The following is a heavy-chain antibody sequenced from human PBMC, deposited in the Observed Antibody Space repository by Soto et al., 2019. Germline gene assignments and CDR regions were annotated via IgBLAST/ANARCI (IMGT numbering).Heavy chain of an antibody. V-gene: IGHV4-39*01. D-gene: IGHD2-15*01. CDR3: ARQPLKYCSGGSCSTDAFDI. CDR2: IFYSGST. J-gene: IGHJ3*02. Sequence: SETLSLTCTVSGASISSSSYYWGWIRQAPGKGLEWIGSIFYSGSTYYNPSLKSRVTISVDTSRHQFSLGLSSVTAADTAVYYCARQPLKYCSGGSCSTDAFDIWGQGTTVTVSS. CDR1: GASISSSSYY.